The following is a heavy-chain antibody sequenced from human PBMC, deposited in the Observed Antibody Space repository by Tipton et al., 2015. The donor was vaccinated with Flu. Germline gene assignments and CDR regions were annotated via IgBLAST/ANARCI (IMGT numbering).Heavy chain of an antibody. V-gene: IGHV4-38-2*01. CDR3: ARRDYSNYVSEPKNWFDP. CDR2: IHRTGNT. D-gene: IGHD4-11*01. Sequence: TLSLTCSISGSSIGSEFYWGWVRQPPGSGLEWIGNIHRTGNTYYNPSLKSRVTISVDTSKNQFSLRLTSVTAADTAVYYGARRDYSNYVSEPKNWFDPWGQGTLATVSS. J-gene: IGHJ5*02. CDR1: GSSIGSEFY.